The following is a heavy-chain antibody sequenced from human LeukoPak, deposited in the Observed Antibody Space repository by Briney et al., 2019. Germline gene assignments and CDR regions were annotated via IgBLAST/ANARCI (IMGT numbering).Heavy chain of an antibody. CDR3: AKRASPPYYFDY. CDR2: ISTSGGST. CDR1: GFTFSSYA. V-gene: IGHV3-23*01. J-gene: IGHJ4*02. Sequence: TGGSLRLSCAASGFTFSSYAMSWVRQAPGKGLEWVSAISTSGGSTYYADSMKGRFTISRDNSKNTLYLQMNSLSAEDTAVYYCAKRASPPYYFDYWGQGTLVTVSS.